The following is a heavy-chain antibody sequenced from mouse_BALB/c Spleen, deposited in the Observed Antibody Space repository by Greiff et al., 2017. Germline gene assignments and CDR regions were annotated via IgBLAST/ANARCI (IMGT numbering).Heavy chain of an antibody. Sequence: EVMLVESGGGLVKPGGSLKLSCAASGFTFSSYTMSWVRQTPEKRLEWVATISSGGSYTYYPDSVKGRFTISRDNAKNTLYLQMSSLKSEDTAMYYCTRESDDGYYGFAYWGQGTLVTVSA. CDR2: ISSGGSYT. D-gene: IGHD2-3*01. J-gene: IGHJ3*01. V-gene: IGHV5-6-4*01. CDR3: TRESDDGYYGFAY. CDR1: GFTFSSYT.